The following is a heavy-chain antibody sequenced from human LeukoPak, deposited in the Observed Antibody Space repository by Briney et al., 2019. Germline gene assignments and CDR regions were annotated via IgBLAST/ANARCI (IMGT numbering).Heavy chain of an antibody. D-gene: IGHD6-19*01. V-gene: IGHV4-59*01. CDR1: GGSISSYF. J-gene: IGHJ3*02. CDR3: ARAVAGMAFDI. Sequence: PSETLSLTCTVSGGSISSYFWRWIRQPPGKGLEWIGYIYYSGSTNYNPSLRSRVNISLDTSKNQFSLKRSSVTAADTAVYYCARAVAGMAFDIWGQGTMVTVSS. CDR2: IYYSGST.